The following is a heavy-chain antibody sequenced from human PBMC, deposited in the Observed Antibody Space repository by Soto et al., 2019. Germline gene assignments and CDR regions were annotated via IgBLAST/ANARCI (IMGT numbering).Heavy chain of an antibody. V-gene: IGHV2-26*01. CDR1: GFSLSNARMG. CDR3: ARIVTGTTSIFDY. J-gene: IGHJ4*02. D-gene: IGHD1-7*01. Sequence: SGPTLVNPTETLTLTCTVSGFSLSNARMGVSWIRQPPGKALEWLAHIFSNDEKSYSTSLKSRLTISKDTSKSQVVLTMTNMDTVDTATYYCARIVTGTTSIFDYWGQGTLVTVSS. CDR2: IFSNDEK.